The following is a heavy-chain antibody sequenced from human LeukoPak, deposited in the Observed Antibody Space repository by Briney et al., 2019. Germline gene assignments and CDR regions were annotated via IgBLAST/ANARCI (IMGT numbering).Heavy chain of an antibody. CDR2: ISGSGAST. V-gene: IGHV3-23*01. J-gene: IGHJ4*02. Sequence: GGSLRLSCAASGFTFSSTSMSWVRQAPGKGLEWVPGISGSGASTYYADSVKGRFTISRDDSRNSLYLQMNSLRGEDTAVYYCAKDVGKWESLHYFDYWGQGTLVTVSS. D-gene: IGHD1-26*01. CDR1: GFTFSSTS. CDR3: AKDVGKWESLHYFDY.